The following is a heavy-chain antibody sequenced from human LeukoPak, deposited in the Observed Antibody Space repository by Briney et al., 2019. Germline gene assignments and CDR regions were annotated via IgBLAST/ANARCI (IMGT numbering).Heavy chain of an antibody. Sequence: GGSLRLSCAASGFTFRSYAMSWVRQTPGKGLEWVLAISGSGTSTYYADSVKGRFTISRDNSKNTLYLQMNSLRAEDTAVYYCEGTYYYDSSDDYWGQGTLVTVSS. CDR1: GFTFRSYA. CDR2: ISGSGTST. V-gene: IGHV3-23*01. CDR3: EGTYYYDSSDDY. J-gene: IGHJ4*02. D-gene: IGHD3-22*01.